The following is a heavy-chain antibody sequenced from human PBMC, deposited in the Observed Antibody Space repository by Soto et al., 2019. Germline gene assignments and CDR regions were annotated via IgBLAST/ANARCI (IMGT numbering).Heavy chain of an antibody. D-gene: IGHD4-4*01. Sequence: QVQLVQSGGEVKKPGASVKVSCKASGYTFTSYGIIWVRQAPGQGLEWMGWISAYNGNTNYAQKLQGRVTMTTDTSTSTAYIELRSLRSDDTAVYYCARTTVTYYYYYYMDVWGKGTTVSVSS. CDR1: GYTFTSYG. J-gene: IGHJ6*03. CDR3: ARTTVTYYYYYYMDV. V-gene: IGHV1-18*01. CDR2: ISAYNGNT.